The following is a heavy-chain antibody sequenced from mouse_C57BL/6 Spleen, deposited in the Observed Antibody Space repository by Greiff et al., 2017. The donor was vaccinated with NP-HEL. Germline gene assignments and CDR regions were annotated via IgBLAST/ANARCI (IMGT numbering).Heavy chain of an antibody. CDR3: ARPAYYSNYASWYFDV. V-gene: IGHV3-8*01. D-gene: IGHD2-5*01. J-gene: IGHJ1*03. CDR1: GYSITSDY. CDR2: ISYSGST. Sequence: EVQLQESGPGLAKPSQTLSLTCSVTGYSITSDYWNWIRKFPGNKLEYMGYISYSGSTYYNPSPKSRISITRYTSKNQYYLQLNSVTTEDTATYYCARPAYYSNYASWYFDVWGTGTTVTVSS.